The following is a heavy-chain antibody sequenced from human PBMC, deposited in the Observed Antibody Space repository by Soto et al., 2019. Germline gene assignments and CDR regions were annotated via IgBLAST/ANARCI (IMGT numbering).Heavy chain of an antibody. V-gene: IGHV4-59*01. Sequence: SETLSLTCTVSGDSISNYYCSWIRQSPGKGLEWIGYIYYSGSTKYNPSLKSRVTISIDKSKNQFSLKLTSVTAADTAVYYCAKANSGYGSFDHWGQGMLVTVSS. CDR3: AKANSGYGSFDH. J-gene: IGHJ4*02. D-gene: IGHD5-12*01. CDR2: IYYSGST. CDR1: GDSISNYY.